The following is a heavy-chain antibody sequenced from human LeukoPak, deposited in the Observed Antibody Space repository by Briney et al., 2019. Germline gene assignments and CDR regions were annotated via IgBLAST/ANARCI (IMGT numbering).Heavy chain of an antibody. J-gene: IGHJ6*02. V-gene: IGHV3-15*01. CDR2: IKRKTDGGAT. Sequence: GGSLRLSCAASGFTFSNAWMNWVRQAPGKGLEWVGCIKRKTDGGATDYAAPVKGRFTISRDDSKNTLYLHMNSLKTEDTGVYYCTSPSSPYYYYNMDVWGQGTTVTVSS. CDR1: GFTFSNAW. CDR3: TSPSSPYYYYNMDV.